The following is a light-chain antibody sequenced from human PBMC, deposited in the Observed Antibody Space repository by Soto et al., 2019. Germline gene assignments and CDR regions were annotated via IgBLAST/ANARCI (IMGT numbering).Light chain of an antibody. CDR2: AAS. CDR3: QHDNSFPFT. Sequence: DIEMTQSPSSVSASVGDRVTITCRASQGISSWLAWYQQKPGHAPKLLIYAASSFQSGVPSRFSGSGSGTDFTPAISSLQPEDFATAYCQHDNSFPFTFGHGTRVDIK. V-gene: IGKV1D-12*01. CDR1: QGISSW. J-gene: IGKJ5*01.